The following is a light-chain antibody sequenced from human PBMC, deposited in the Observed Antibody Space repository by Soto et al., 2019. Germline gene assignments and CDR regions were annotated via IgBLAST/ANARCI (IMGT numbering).Light chain of an antibody. CDR1: QSVLYSSNNKNY. V-gene: IGKV4-1*01. CDR3: QQYYDAPQN. J-gene: IGKJ1*01. Sequence: DIVMTQSPDSLAVSLGERATINCKSSQSVLYSSNNKNYLAWYQQKPGQPPKLLIYWASTRESGVPDRFSGSGSGTDFTLTISSLPAADVAVYYCQQYYDAPQNFGQGTKVEIK. CDR2: WAS.